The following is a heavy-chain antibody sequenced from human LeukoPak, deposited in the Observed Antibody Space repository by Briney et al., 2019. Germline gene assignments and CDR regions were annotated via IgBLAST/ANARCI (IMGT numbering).Heavy chain of an antibody. CDR2: XXSSGSTI. CDR3: AREGSGWYVGGNWFDP. V-gene: IGHV3-48*03. Sequence: GGSLRLSCAASGFTFSSYEMNWVRQAPGKGLXXXXXXXSSGSTIYYADSVKGRFTISRDNAKNSLYLQMNSLRAEDTAVYYCAREGSGWYVGGNWFDPWGQGTLVTVSS. D-gene: IGHD6-19*01. CDR1: GFTFSSYE. J-gene: IGHJ5*02.